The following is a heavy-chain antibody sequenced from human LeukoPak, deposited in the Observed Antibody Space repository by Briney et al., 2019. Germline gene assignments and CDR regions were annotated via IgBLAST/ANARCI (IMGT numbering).Heavy chain of an antibody. Sequence: GGSLRLSCVASGFTFSSHWMSGVRQAPGKGLEWVSGITGSGGNTDYAASVKGRFTISRDNSKTTVYLQMNGLRAEDTAVYYCAKDRVPVTGRTGGLDYWGQGTLVTVSS. V-gene: IGHV3-23*01. J-gene: IGHJ4*02. CDR1: GFTFSSHW. CDR2: ITGSGGNT. D-gene: IGHD6-19*01. CDR3: AKDRVPVTGRTGGLDY.